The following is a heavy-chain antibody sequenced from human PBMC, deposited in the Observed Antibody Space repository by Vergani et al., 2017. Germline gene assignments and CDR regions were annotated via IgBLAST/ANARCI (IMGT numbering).Heavy chain of an antibody. CDR1: GFTFGDYA. CDR3: TRDGGYCSSTSCPFDY. Sequence: EVQLVESGGGLVQPGRSLRLSCTASGFTFGDYAMSWFRQAPGKGLEWVGFIRSKAYGGTTEYAASVKGRFTISRDDSKSIAYLQMNSLKTEDTAVYYCTRDGGYCSSTSCPFDYWGQGTLVTVSS. CDR2: IRSKAYGGTT. D-gene: IGHD2-2*01. J-gene: IGHJ4*02. V-gene: IGHV3-49*03.